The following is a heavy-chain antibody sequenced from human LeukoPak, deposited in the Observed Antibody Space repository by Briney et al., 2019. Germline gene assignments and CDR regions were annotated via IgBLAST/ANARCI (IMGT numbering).Heavy chain of an antibody. CDR3: ARFQTPAAINDLDY. V-gene: IGHV5-51*01. CDR2: IYPGDSDT. D-gene: IGHD2-2*01. Sequence: GESLKISCKGSGYILTSYWIGWVRQMPGKGLEWMGIIYPGDSDTRYSPSFQGQVTISADKSISTAYLQWSSLKASDTAMYYCARFQTPAAINDLDYWGQGTLVTVSS. CDR1: GYILTSYW. J-gene: IGHJ4*02.